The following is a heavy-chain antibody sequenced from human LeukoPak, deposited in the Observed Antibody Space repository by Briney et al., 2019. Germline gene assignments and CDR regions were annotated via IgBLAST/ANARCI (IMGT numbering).Heavy chain of an antibody. V-gene: IGHV3-23*01. CDR2: ITGSGSGT. CDR1: GFTFSSYA. J-gene: IGHJ4*02. CDR3: ARDLRSSVVSRFDY. Sequence: GGTLRLSCAASGFTFSSYAMSWVRQAPGKGLEWVSGITGSGSGTYYADSVKGQFTISRDNAKNSLYLQMNSLRAEDTAVYYCARDLRSSVVSRFDYWGQGTLVTVSS. D-gene: IGHD3-22*01.